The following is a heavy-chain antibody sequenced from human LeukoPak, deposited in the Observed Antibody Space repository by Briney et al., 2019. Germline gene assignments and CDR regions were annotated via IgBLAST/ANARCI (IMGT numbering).Heavy chain of an antibody. Sequence: GGSLRLSCAASGFTFSSYAMSWIRQAPGKGLEWVSAISGSGGSTYYADSVKGRFTISRDNSKNTLYLQMNSLRAEDTAVYYCAKSGGLSGSGRLAMDVWGQGTTVTVSS. CDR3: AKSGGLSGSGRLAMDV. D-gene: IGHD3-10*01. J-gene: IGHJ6*02. CDR2: ISGSGGST. CDR1: GFTFSSYA. V-gene: IGHV3-23*01.